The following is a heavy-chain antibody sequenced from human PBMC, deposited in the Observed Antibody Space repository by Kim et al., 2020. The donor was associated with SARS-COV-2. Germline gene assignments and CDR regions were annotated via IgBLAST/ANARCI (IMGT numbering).Heavy chain of an antibody. CDR3: ARDGYTSGWRTFDY. J-gene: IGHJ4*02. V-gene: IGHV1-3*01. D-gene: IGHD6-19*01. Sequence: ASVKVSCKASGYTFTRYAMHWVRQAPGQRLEWMGWINVGTGDIEYSQKFQGRVTVTRDTSANTAYFELSSLTSEDTALYYCARDGYTSGWRTFDYWGQGTLVTVSS. CDR2: INVGTGDI. CDR1: GYTFTRYA.